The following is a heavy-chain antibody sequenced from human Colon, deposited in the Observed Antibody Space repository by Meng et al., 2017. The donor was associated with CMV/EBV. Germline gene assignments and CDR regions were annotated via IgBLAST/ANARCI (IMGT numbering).Heavy chain of an antibody. CDR3: ARDGELCSSSRCYSFADY. CDR2: TSKTGYIK. J-gene: IGHJ4*02. V-gene: IGHV3-30*14. D-gene: IGHD2-2*01. Sequence: FIFGYYDMHCVRQVPGKGLEWVAVTSKTGYIKLYADSVKGRFTISRDNSKNTLSLQMNSLRHEDSALYYCARDGELCSSSRCYSFADYWGPGTLVTVSS. CDR1: FIFGYYD.